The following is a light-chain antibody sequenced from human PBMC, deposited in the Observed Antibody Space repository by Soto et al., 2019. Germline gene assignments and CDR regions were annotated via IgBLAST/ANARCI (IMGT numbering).Light chain of an antibody. CDR2: DVS. J-gene: IGLJ2*01. V-gene: IGLV2-14*01. Sequence: QSALTQAASVSGSPGQSITISCTGTSSDVGGYNYVSWYQQHPGKAPKLMIYDVSNRPSGVSNRFSGSKSGNTASLTISGHQSEDEADYYCSSYTSSSTYVVFGGGTKLTVL. CDR1: SSDVGGYNY. CDR3: SSYTSSSTYVV.